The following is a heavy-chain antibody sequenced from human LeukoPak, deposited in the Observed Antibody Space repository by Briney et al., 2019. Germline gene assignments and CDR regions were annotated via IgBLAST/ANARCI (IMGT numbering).Heavy chain of an antibody. CDR3: ARGRGSSWYTEYYFDY. CDR1: GYTFTSYY. Sequence: ASVKASCKASGYTFTSYYMHWVRQAPGQGLEWMGIINPSGGSTSYAQKFQGRVTMTRDMSTSTVYMELSSLRSEDTAVYYCARGRGSSWYTEYYFDYWGQGTLVTVSS. V-gene: IGHV1-46*01. D-gene: IGHD6-13*01. J-gene: IGHJ4*02. CDR2: INPSGGST.